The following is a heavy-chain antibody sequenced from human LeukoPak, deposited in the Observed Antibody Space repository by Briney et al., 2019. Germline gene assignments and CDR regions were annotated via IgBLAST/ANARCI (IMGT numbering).Heavy chain of an antibody. CDR1: GYTFSSYG. Sequence: ASVKVSCKASGYTFSSYGISWVRQAPGQGLEWMGWINVYNGNTNYAQKVQDRGTMTTDTSTSTAFMALRSLRSDDTAVYYCARRSMTTALSHFDYWGQGTLVTVSS. J-gene: IGHJ4*02. V-gene: IGHV1-18*01. CDR3: ARRSMTTALSHFDY. CDR2: INVYNGNT. D-gene: IGHD4-17*01.